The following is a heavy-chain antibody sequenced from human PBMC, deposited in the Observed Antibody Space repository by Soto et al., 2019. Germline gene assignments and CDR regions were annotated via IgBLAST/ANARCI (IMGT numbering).Heavy chain of an antibody. V-gene: IGHV3-49*04. J-gene: IGHJ4*02. D-gene: IGHD3-22*01. CDR1: GFTFGDYG. Sequence: PGGSLRLSCTGSGFTFGDYGMSWVRQAPGKGLEWVGFIRSKANGGTTEYAASVRGRFTFSRDDSKSIAYLQMNSLKTEDTAVYYCNRVGGYYKTDYWGQGTLVTVSS. CDR3: NRVGGYYKTDY. CDR2: IRSKANGGTT.